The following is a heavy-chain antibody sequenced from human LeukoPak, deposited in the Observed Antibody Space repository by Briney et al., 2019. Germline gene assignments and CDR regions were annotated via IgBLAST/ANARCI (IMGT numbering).Heavy chain of an antibody. CDR3: ARGHWQLEY. Sequence: GGSLRLSCAASGFIFSDYYMSWLRQAPGKGLEWVSYITPNGDTAYYADSVKGRFTISRDNANNFLYLQMGNLRAEDTAAYYCARGHWQLEYWGQGPLVTVSS. D-gene: IGHD3-3*01. V-gene: IGHV3-11*01. CDR1: GFIFSDYY. CDR2: ITPNGDTA. J-gene: IGHJ4*02.